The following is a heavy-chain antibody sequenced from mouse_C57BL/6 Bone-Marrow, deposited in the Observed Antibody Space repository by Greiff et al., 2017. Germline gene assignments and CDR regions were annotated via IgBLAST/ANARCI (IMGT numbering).Heavy chain of an antibody. D-gene: IGHD2-5*01. Sequence: VQLQQSGAELVRPGASVKLSCKASGYTFTDYYINWVKQRPGQGLEWIARLYPGSGNTYYNEKFKGKATLTAEKSSSTAYMQRSSLTSEDSAVYFCARGSNYRYFDVWGTGTTVTVSS. J-gene: IGHJ1*03. CDR2: LYPGSGNT. CDR3: ARGSNYRYFDV. CDR1: GYTFTDYY. V-gene: IGHV1-76*01.